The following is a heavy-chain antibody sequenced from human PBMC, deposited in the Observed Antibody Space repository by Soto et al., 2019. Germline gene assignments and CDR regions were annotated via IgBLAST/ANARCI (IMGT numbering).Heavy chain of an antibody. Sequence: QVQLVQSGAEVKKSGSSVKVSCKPSGGTFSFYAINWVRQAPGQGPEWLGGIIPMSGTTSYAQRFKGRVTLVADESTKTAYLDLSELRFEDPAVYYCASRRHSLTSTSCFFGGREFDYWGQGTLVTVSS. V-gene: IGHV1-69*01. CDR2: IIPMSGTT. CDR1: GGTFSFYA. CDR3: ASRRHSLTSTSCFFGGREFDY. D-gene: IGHD3-10*01. J-gene: IGHJ4*02.